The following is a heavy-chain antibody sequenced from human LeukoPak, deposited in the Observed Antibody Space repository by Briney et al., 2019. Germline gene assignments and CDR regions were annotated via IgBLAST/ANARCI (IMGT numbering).Heavy chain of an antibody. D-gene: IGHD1-1*01. J-gene: IGHJ6*02. V-gene: IGHV3-30*18. CDR1: GGSISSSN. Sequence: TLSLTCAVSGGSISSSNWWSWVRQPPGKGLEWVAVISYDGNNKYSADSVKGRFTISRDNSMTTLYLQMNSLRAEDTAVYYCAKDGSAYYYYGMDVWGQGTTVTVSS. CDR3: AKDGSAYYYYGMDV. CDR2: ISYDGNNK.